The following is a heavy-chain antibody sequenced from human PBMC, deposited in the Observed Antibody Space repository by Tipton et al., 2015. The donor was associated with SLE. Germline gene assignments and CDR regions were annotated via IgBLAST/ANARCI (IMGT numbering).Heavy chain of an antibody. V-gene: IGHV3-74*01. CDR1: GFTFSSYW. CDR3: ARSGFEPAALGY. J-gene: IGHJ4*02. D-gene: IGHD2-2*01. CDR2: INSDGSST. Sequence: SLRLSCAASGFTFSSYWMHWVRQAPGKGLVWVSRINSDGSSTSCADSVKGRFTISRDNSKNTLCLQMNSLRPEDTALYYCARSGFEPAALGYWGQGTLVTVSS.